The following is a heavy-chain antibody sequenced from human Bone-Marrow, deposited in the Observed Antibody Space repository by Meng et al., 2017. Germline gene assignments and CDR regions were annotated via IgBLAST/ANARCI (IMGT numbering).Heavy chain of an antibody. D-gene: IGHD2-21*02. J-gene: IGHJ5*02. CDR2: IYHSGST. Sequence: QAQLQGWGTGVVRPSGTLSLPGAVSGGAIRSSNWWSWVRQPPGKGLEWIGEIYHSGSTNYNPSLKSRVNISVDKSKNQFSLKLSSVTAADTAVYYCARKGVTPRGNWFDPWGQGTLVTVSS. CDR3: ARKGVTPRGNWFDP. CDR1: GGAIRSSNW. V-gene: IGHV4-4*02.